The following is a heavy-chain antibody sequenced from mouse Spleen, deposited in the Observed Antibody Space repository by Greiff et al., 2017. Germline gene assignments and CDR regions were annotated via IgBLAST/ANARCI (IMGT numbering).Heavy chain of an antibody. CDR3: ARGDYGSSHFDV. D-gene: IGHD1-1*01. Sequence: QVQLQQSGAELVKPGASVKLSCKASGYTFTSYWMHWVKQRPGQGLEWIGMIHPNSGSTNYNEKFKSKATLTVDKSSSTAYMQLSSLTSEDSAVYYCARGDYGSSHFDVWGAGTTVTVSS. CDR2: IHPNSGST. V-gene: IGHV1-64*01. J-gene: IGHJ1*01. CDR1: GYTFTSYW.